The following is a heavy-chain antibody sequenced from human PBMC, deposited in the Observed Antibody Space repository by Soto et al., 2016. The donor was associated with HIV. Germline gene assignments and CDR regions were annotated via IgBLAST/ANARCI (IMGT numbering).Heavy chain of an antibody. Sequence: QVQLVQSGAEVKKPGASVKVSCKISGYNFMHYDINWVRQAAGQGLEWMGWMNPKSGNTGFVQKFQGRVTLTRNTSISTAYMELSSLRSEDTAVYYCARGRGGIAVAGTLNYWGQGTLVTVSS. V-gene: IGHV1-8*03. CDR2: MNPKSGNT. D-gene: IGHD6-19*01. J-gene: IGHJ4*02. CDR1: GYNFMHYD. CDR3: ARGRGGIAVAGTLNY.